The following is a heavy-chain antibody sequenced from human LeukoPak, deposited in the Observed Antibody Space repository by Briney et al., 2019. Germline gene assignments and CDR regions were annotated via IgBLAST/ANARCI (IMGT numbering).Heavy chain of an antibody. CDR3: ARIDYADYVLGGMDV. CDR2: IFYSGSA. Sequence: SETLSLTCTVSGGSIRSGDDYWNWIRQPPGKDLEWIGYIFYSGSAYYNPSLKRRVTISVDTSKNQFSLKLTSVTAADTAVYYCARIDYADYVLGGMDVWGKGTTVTVSS. J-gene: IGHJ6*04. V-gene: IGHV4-30-4*01. D-gene: IGHD4-17*01. CDR1: GGSIRSGDDY.